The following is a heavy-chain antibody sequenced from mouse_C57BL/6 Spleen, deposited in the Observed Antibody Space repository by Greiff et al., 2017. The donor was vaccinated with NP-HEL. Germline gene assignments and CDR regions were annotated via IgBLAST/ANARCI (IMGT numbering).Heavy chain of an antibody. Sequence: EVQLQQSGPELVKPGASVKISCKASGYTFTDYYMNWVKQSHGKSLEWIGDINPNNGGTSYNQKFKGKATLTVDKSSSTAYMELRSLTSEDSAVYYCARKPAQGYFDYWGQGTTLTVSS. CDR2: INPNNGGT. CDR1: GYTFTDYY. CDR3: ARKPAQGYFDY. D-gene: IGHD3-2*02. J-gene: IGHJ2*01. V-gene: IGHV1-26*01.